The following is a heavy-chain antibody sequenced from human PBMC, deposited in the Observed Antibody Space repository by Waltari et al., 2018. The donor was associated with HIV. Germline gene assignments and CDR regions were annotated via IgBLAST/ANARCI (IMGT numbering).Heavy chain of an antibody. V-gene: IGHV4-38-2*01. CDR3: GSGSRRGHSHGIDY. J-gene: IGHJ4*02. Sequence: QVQLHASGRGMVKPSETLSLTCPVSGHSISRDYYWGWIRQPPGKGLEWIGWASRSWMTHYSPSLKSPVTISLDPSKNQFSPKLNSVAAADTAVYYCGSGSRRGHSHGIDYWGQGTLVTVSS. CDR2: ASRSWMT. CDR1: GHSISRDYY. D-gene: IGHD5-18*01.